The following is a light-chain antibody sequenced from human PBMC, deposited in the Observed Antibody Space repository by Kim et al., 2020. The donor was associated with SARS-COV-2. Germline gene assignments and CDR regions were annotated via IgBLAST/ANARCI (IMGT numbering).Light chain of an antibody. Sequence: SVSPGTTASITCSGKKLWDKYACWYQQKPGQSPVLVIYQDSKRPSGIPERFSGSNSGNTATLTISGTQAMDEADYYCQAWDSSTAVFGGGTQLTVL. CDR2: QDS. CDR1: KLWDKY. V-gene: IGLV3-1*01. J-gene: IGLJ2*01. CDR3: QAWDSSTAV.